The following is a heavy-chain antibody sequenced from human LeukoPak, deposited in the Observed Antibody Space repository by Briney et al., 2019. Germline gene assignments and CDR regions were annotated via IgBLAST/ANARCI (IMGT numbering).Heavy chain of an antibody. CDR1: GFTFSSYS. D-gene: IGHD2-2*01. CDR2: ISSSSSYM. V-gene: IGHV3-21*01. J-gene: IGHJ6*03. CDR3: AREGYCSSTSCYFGYYYYYMDV. Sequence: GGSLRLSCAASGFTFSSYSMNWVRQAPGKGLEWVSSISSSSSYMYYADSVKGRFTISRDNAKNSLYLQMNSLRAEDTAVYYCAREGYCSSTSCYFGYYYYYMDVWGKGTTVTVSS.